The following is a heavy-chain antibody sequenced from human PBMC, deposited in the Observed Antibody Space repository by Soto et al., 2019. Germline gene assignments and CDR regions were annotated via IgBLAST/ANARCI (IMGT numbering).Heavy chain of an antibody. J-gene: IGHJ5*02. Sequence: SETLSLTCTVSGGSISSYYWSWIRQPPGKGLEWIGYIYYSGSTNYNPSLKSRVTISVDTSKNQLSLRLRSVTAADTAVYYCARLHCNSPNCVPLDPWGQGTLVPVS. CDR2: IYYSGST. CDR1: GGSISSYY. D-gene: IGHD2-2*01. CDR3: ARLHCNSPNCVPLDP. V-gene: IGHV4-59*08.